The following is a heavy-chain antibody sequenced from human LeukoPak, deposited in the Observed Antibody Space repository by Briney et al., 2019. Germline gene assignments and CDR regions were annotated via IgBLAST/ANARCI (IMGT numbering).Heavy chain of an antibody. Sequence: SETLSLTCGVWGYSISCGYFRGWIRPPPGKGLGWFGSIYYCGSTSFNPSLKRLVTLSVDPSKNRVSPKLSSVTAAETTLYFCARVKPTVVRRVPTPFDYWGQGTLVTVSS. CDR2: IYYCGST. V-gene: IGHV4-38-2*01. CDR3: ARVKPTVVRRVPTPFDY. D-gene: IGHD3-10*01. J-gene: IGHJ4*02. CDR1: GYSISCGYF.